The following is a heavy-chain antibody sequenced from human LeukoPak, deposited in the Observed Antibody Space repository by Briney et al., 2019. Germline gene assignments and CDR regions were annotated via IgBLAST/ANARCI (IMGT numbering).Heavy chain of an antibody. CDR2: ISLAGQT. CDR1: GVSISGTNW. V-gene: IGHV4/OR15-8*02. CDR3: SREGGPFCPFGY. Sequence: SETLSLTCGVSGVSISGTNWWSWVRHPPGHGLECIGEISLAGQTNYTLSLNGRVTMSIDKSSNKLSLHLTSVTAADTATYLCSREGGPFCPFGYWGQGTLVIVSS. D-gene: IGHD1-26*01. J-gene: IGHJ4*02.